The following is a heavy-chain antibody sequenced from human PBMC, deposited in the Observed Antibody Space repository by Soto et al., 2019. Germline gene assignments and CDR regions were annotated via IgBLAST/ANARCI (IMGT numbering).Heavy chain of an antibody. CDR2: ISGSGGSA. CDR3: AKEPGDCSGGSCYSGYYYYGMDV. Sequence: GGSLRLSCAASGFTFSSYAMSWVRQAPGKGLEWVSAISGSGGSAYYADSVKGRFTISRDNSKNTLYLQMNSLRAEDTAVYYCAKEPGDCSGGSCYSGYYYYGMDVWGQGTTVTVPS. V-gene: IGHV3-23*01. D-gene: IGHD2-15*01. CDR1: GFTFSSYA. J-gene: IGHJ6*02.